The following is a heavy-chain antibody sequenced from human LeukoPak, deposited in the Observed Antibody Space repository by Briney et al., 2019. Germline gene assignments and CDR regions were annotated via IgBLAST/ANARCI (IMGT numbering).Heavy chain of an antibody. D-gene: IGHD3-10*01. CDR3: ARETFGGLLPNYYYYYGMDV. CDR2: ISYDGSKK. V-gene: IGHV3-30*04. J-gene: IGHJ6*02. Sequence: QPGGSLRLSCAASGFTFSSCAMHWVRQAPGKGLEWVALISYDGSKKHYADSVKGRFTISRENSKNTLYLQMNSLRAEDTTVYYCARETFGGLLPNYYYYYGMDVWGQGTTVTVSS. CDR1: GFTFSSCA.